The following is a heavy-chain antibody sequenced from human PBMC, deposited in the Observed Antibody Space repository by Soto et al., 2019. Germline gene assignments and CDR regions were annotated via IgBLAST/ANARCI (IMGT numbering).Heavy chain of an antibody. D-gene: IGHD3-3*01. Sequence: GGFLRLSCAASGFTFSSYAMSWVRQAPGKGLEWVSAISGSGGSTYYADSVKGRFTISRDNSKNTLYLQMNSLRAEDTAVYYCAKLWYYDFWSGYYDAFDIWGQGTMVTVSS. J-gene: IGHJ3*02. CDR2: ISGSGGST. V-gene: IGHV3-23*01. CDR1: GFTFSSYA. CDR3: AKLWYYDFWSGYYDAFDI.